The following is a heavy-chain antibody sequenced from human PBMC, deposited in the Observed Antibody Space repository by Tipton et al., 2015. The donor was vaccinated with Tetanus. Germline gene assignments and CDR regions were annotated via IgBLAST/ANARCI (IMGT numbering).Heavy chain of an antibody. D-gene: IGHD2-2*01. V-gene: IGHV3-48*04. CDR2: ISASSGTI. Sequence: SLRLSCAASGFSFSRDPMSWVRQAPGKGLEWISYISASSGTIFYADSVKGRFTISRDNSKNSLYLQMNSLRAEDTAVYYCARDGGRYCSSTSCYLGYWGQGTLVTVSS. CDR3: ARDGGRYCSSTSCYLGY. J-gene: IGHJ4*02. CDR1: GFSFSRDP.